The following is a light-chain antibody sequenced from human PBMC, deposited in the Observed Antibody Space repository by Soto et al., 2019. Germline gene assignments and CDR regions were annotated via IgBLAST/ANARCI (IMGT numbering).Light chain of an antibody. CDR2: RDS. CDR3: QVWDSSTAV. Sequence: SYELTLRLSVSVALGQTARITCGGNNIGSKNVHWYQQKPGQAPVLVIYRDSNRPSGIPERFSGSNSGNTATLTISRAQAGDEADYYCQVWDSSTAVFGGGTKLTVL. J-gene: IGLJ2*01. V-gene: IGLV3-9*01. CDR1: NIGSKN.